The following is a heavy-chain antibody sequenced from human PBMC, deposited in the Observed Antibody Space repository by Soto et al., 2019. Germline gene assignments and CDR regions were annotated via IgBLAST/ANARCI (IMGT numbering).Heavy chain of an antibody. J-gene: IGHJ3*02. Sequence: PGGSLRLSCAASGFTFSSYWMSWVRQAPGKGLEWVANIKQDGSEKYYVDSVKGRFTISRDNAKNSLYLQMNSLRAEDTAVYYCARVPTAYAALEDAFDIWGQGTMVTVS. CDR2: IKQDGSEK. D-gene: IGHD2-21*01. V-gene: IGHV3-7*01. CDR1: GFTFSSYW. CDR3: ARVPTAYAALEDAFDI.